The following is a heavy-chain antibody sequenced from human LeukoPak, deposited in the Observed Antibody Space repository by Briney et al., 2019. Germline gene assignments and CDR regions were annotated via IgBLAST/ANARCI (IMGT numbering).Heavy chain of an antibody. V-gene: IGHV4-39*07. CDR3: ARSSESYDSSGYYSYYFGY. CDR2: FYYSGST. J-gene: IGHJ4*02. CDR1: GGSISSSSYY. Sequence: SETLSLTCTVSGGSISSSSYYWGWIRQPPGKGLEWIGSFYYSGSTNYNPSLKSRVTISVDTSKNQFSLKLSSVTAADTAVYYCARSSESYDSSGYYSYYFGYWGQGTLVTVSS. D-gene: IGHD3-22*01.